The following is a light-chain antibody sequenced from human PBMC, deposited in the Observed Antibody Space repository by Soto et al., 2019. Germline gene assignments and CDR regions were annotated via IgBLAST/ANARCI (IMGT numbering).Light chain of an antibody. CDR2: AAS. CDR3: LQHHSFPYT. J-gene: IGKJ2*01. V-gene: IGKV1-17*01. CDR1: DDIRND. Sequence: DIQMTQSPSSLSASVGDRVTIVCRASDDIRNDLGWFQQKPGKAPKRLISAASSLQNGVPSRFSGSRSGTEFTLTINTVQPEDMAAYYCLQHHSFPYTFGQGIKLEI.